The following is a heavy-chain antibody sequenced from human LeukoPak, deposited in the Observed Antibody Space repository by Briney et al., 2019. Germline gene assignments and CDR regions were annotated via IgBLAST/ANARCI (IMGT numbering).Heavy chain of an antibody. CDR3: ARADSSIAARLSRSSIFNYYYYMDV. CDR2: ISSSGTTI. J-gene: IGHJ6*03. Sequence: GGSLRLSCAASGFTFRTSGMNWVRQAPGKGLEWVSYISSSGTTISYAQSVKGRFTITRDNAQNSLTLHMDTLRADDTAVYYCARADSSIAARLSRSSIFNYYYYMDVWGKGTTVTVSS. D-gene: IGHD6-6*01. CDR1: GFTFRTSG. V-gene: IGHV3-48*01.